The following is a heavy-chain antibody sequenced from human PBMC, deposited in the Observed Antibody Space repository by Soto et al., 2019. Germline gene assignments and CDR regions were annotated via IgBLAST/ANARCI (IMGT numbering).Heavy chain of an antibody. CDR3: ARGFRTMRDFDSGSPVRYFDY. D-gene: IGHD3-10*01. Sequence: SETLSLTCVVYGGSFSGYYWSWIRQPPGKGLEWIGEINHSGDTNYNPSLKSRVTISVDMSKNQFSLKLTSVTAADTAVYFCARGFRTMRDFDSGSPVRYFDYWGQGILVTVSS. J-gene: IGHJ4*02. CDR2: INHSGDT. CDR1: GGSFSGYY. V-gene: IGHV4-34*01.